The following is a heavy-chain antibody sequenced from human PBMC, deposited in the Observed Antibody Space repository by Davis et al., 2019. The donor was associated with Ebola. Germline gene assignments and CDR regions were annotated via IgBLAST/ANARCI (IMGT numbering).Heavy chain of an antibody. CDR2: ISSSSSYI. Sequence: GGFLRLSCAASGFTFSSYSMNWVRQAPGKGLEWVSSISSSSSYIYYADSVKGRFTISRDNAKNSLYLQMNSLRAEDTAVYYCARDSYYYGSGSYIAYFDYWGQGTLVTVSS. CDR3: ARDSYYYGSGSYIAYFDY. D-gene: IGHD3-10*01. V-gene: IGHV3-21*01. CDR1: GFTFSSYS. J-gene: IGHJ4*02.